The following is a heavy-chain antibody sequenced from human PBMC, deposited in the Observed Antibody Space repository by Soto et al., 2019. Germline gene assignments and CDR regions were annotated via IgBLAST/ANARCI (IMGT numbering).Heavy chain of an antibody. Sequence: SETLSLTCAVYGGSFSGYYWSWIRQPPGKGLEWIGEINHSGSTNYNPSLKSRVTISVDTSKNQFSLKLSSVTAADTAVYYCARGRRSCSGGSCFTRSYWFDPWGQGTLVTVSS. CDR2: INHSGST. J-gene: IGHJ5*02. CDR3: ARGRRSCSGGSCFTRSYWFDP. D-gene: IGHD2-15*01. CDR1: GGSFSGYY. V-gene: IGHV4-34*01.